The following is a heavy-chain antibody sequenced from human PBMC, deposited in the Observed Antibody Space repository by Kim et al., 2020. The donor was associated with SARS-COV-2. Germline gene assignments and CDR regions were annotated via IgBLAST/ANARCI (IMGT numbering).Heavy chain of an antibody. CDR1: GFTVSSNY. J-gene: IGHJ3*02. CDR3: ARGSSGYPIDAFDI. D-gene: IGHD3-22*01. CDR2: IYSGGST. Sequence: GGSLRLSCAASGFTVSSNYMSWVRQAPGKGLEWVSVIYSGGSTYYADSVKGRFTISRHNSKNTLYLQMNSLRAEDTAVYYCARGSSGYPIDAFDIWGQGTMVTVSS. V-gene: IGHV3-53*04.